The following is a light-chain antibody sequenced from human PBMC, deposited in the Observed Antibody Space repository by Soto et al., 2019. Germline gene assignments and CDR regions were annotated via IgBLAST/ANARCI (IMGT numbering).Light chain of an antibody. CDR2: DSN. V-gene: IGLV1-51*01. CDR1: SSNIGKNL. Sequence: QSVLTQPPSVSAAPGQKVTISCSGASSNIGKNLVSWYQKFPGTAPKLLIYDSNKRPSGIPDRFSGSESDTSATLGITGLQTGDEADYYCVSWDSSLYAVVFGGGTKLTVL. CDR3: VSWDSSLYAVV. J-gene: IGLJ3*02.